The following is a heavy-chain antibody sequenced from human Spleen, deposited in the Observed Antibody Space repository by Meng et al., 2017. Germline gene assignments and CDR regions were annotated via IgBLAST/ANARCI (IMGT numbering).Heavy chain of an antibody. D-gene: IGHD5-18*01. CDR1: GFTFDDYA. CDR2: IRWNSNSI. V-gene: IGHV3-9*01. J-gene: IGHJ4*02. CDR3: AKEGRHRFYSYEDYYFDY. Sequence: SLKISCAASGFTFDDYAMHWVRQAPGKGLEWVSSIRWNSNSIGYADSVKGRFTISRDNAKSSLYLQMNSLRVEDTAFYYCAKEGRHRFYSYEDYYFDYWGQGTLVTVSS.